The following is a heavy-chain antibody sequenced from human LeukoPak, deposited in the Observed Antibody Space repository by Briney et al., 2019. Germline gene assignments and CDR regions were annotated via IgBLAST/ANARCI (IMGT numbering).Heavy chain of an antibody. CDR3: ARPRSGHNYGAFDI. CDR1: GFTLSTYA. Sequence: GGSLRLSCAASGFTLSTYAMHWVRQAPGKGLEWVTGIWYDGTKKYYTDSVKGRFTISRDNSKNTLDLQMDSLRAEDTAVYYCARPRSGHNYGAFDIWGQGTMVTVSS. D-gene: IGHD5-24*01. CDR2: IWYDGTKK. J-gene: IGHJ3*02. V-gene: IGHV3-33*01.